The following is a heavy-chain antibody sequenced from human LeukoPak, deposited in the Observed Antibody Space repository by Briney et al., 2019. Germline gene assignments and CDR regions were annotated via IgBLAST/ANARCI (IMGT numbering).Heavy chain of an antibody. CDR1: GVSISTYY. CDR3: ARARITMIVVVNPPFDY. V-gene: IGHV4-59*08. CDR2: IFYSGST. Sequence: PSETLSLTCTVSGVSISTYYWSWIRQSPGKGLEWIGYIFYSGSTDYNPSLKGRVTISLDTSKNQFSLKLSSVTAADTAVYYCARARITMIVVVNPPFDYWGQGTLVTVSS. J-gene: IGHJ4*02. D-gene: IGHD3-22*01.